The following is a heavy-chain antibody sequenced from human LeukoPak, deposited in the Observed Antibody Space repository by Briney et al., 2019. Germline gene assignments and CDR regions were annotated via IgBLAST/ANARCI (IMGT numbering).Heavy chain of an antibody. V-gene: IGHV3-66*01. J-gene: IGHJ4*02. D-gene: IGHD4-17*01. CDR3: ARVDYGDYGFDY. CDR2: IYSGGST. Sequence: GGSLRLSCAASGFTVSSNYMSWVRQAPGKGLEWVSVIYSGGSTYYADSVKGRFTISRDNSKNTLYLQMNSLRAEDTAVYYCARVDYGDYGFDYWGQGTLVTVFS. CDR1: GFTVSSNY.